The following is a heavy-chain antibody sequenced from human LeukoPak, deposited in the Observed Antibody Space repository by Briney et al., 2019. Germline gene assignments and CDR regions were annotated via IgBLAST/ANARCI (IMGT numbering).Heavy chain of an antibody. CDR1: GGSVSSGNYY. J-gene: IGHJ4*02. V-gene: IGHV4-30-4*08. D-gene: IGHD5-12*01. CDR3: ARDQTGYAVYTL. Sequence: SETLSLTCAVSGGSVSSGNYYWTWIRQSPGKGLEWIGYIFYSASTFYNPSLNSRVTISLDTSKNHFSLVLTSVTAADTALYYCARDQTGYAVYTLWGQGVQVTVSS. CDR2: IFYSAST.